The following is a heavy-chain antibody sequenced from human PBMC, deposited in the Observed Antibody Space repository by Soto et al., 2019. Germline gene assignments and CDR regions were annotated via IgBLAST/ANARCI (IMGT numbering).Heavy chain of an antibody. CDR2: INHSGNT. J-gene: IGHJ5*02. Sequence: EPLSLTCAVYGGSFNAYYWSWIRQPPGKGLEWIGEINHSGNTHYNSALKSRVTISVDTSKNQFSLNLTSATAADTAVYYCARVVVGPTNWFDPWGQGTLVTVSS. D-gene: IGHD2-21*01. CDR1: GGSFNAYY. V-gene: IGHV4-34*01. CDR3: ARVVVGPTNWFDP.